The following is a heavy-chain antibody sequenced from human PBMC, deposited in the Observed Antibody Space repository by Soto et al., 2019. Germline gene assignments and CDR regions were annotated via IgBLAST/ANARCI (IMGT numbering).Heavy chain of an antibody. J-gene: IGHJ5*02. V-gene: IGHV3-21*01. Sequence: GGSLSLSCAASGFPFSSYSMNWVRQAPGKGLEWVSSISSSSSYIYYADSVKGRFTISRDNAKNSLYLQMNSLRAEDTAVYYCARGRDGYKHPWGQGTLVTVSS. CDR1: GFPFSSYS. CDR2: ISSSSSYI. D-gene: IGHD5-12*01. CDR3: ARGRDGYKHP.